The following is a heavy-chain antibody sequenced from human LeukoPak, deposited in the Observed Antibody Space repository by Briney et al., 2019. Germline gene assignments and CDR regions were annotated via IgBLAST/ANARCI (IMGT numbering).Heavy chain of an antibody. D-gene: IGHD1-1*01. CDR2: ISSNGGST. Sequence: PGGSLRLSCAASGFTFSSYAMHWVRQAPGKGLEYVSAISSNGGSTYYANSVKGRFTISRDNSKNTLYLQMGSLRAEDMAVYYCARGTGSEGYWGQGTLVTVSS. J-gene: IGHJ4*02. V-gene: IGHV3-64*01. CDR1: GFTFSSYA. CDR3: ARGTGSEGY.